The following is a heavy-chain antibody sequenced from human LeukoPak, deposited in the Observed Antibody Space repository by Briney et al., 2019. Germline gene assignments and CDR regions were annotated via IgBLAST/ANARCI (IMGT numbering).Heavy chain of an antibody. Sequence: GGSLRLSCAASGFSISGSGMTWVRQAPGKGLEWISAINSGDSTYYADAVMGRFTVSRDNFKNTIYLQMNSLRVDDTAVYFCANRPTSAWSDHWGQGTLVTVCS. CDR1: GFSISGSG. CDR3: ANRPTSAWSDH. CDR2: INSGDST. J-gene: IGHJ5*02. V-gene: IGHV3-23*01. D-gene: IGHD2-2*01.